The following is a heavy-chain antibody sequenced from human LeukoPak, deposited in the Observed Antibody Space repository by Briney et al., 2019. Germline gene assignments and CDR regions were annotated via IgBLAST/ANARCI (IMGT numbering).Heavy chain of an antibody. CDR1: GDSVSTNSAA. V-gene: IGHV6-1*01. CDR3: AKSPLMYYDILTGYWGQFDY. J-gene: IGHJ4*02. CDR2: TYYKSKWYN. D-gene: IGHD3-9*01. Sequence: SQTLSLTCDISGDSVSTNSAAWNWIRQSPSRGLEWLGRTYYKSKWYNDYAVSKKSRITINADTSKNQFSLQLNSVTPEDTAVYYCAKSPLMYYDILTGYWGQFDYWGQGILVTVSS.